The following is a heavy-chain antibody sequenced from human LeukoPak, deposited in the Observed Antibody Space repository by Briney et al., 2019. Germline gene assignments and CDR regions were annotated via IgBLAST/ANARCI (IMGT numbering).Heavy chain of an antibody. CDR1: GGTFSSYA. CDR2: IIPIFGTA. J-gene: IGHJ5*02. CDR3: ARTAIHPKEAWFDP. V-gene: IGHV1-69*06. Sequence: SVKVSCKASGGTFSSYAISWVRQAPGQGLEWMGGIIPIFGTANYAQKFQGRVTITADKSTGTAYMELSSLRSEDTAVYYCARTAIHPKEAWFDPWGQGTLVTVSS.